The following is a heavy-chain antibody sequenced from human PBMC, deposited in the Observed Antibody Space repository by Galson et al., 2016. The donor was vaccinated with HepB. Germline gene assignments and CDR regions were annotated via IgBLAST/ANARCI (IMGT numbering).Heavy chain of an antibody. CDR1: GFTFTSYS. CDR2: IGSLGDNNI. CDR3: TRDVGYCRGGGCYRWFDP. V-gene: IGHV3-48*02. J-gene: IGHJ5*02. Sequence: SLRLSCAASGFTFTSYSMNWVRQTPGKGPEWLPYIGSLGDNNIYYADSVRGRFTISRDNAKNSVYLQMNNLRDEDTAVYYCTRDVGYCRGGGCYRWFDPWGQGTLVTVSS. D-gene: IGHD2-15*01.